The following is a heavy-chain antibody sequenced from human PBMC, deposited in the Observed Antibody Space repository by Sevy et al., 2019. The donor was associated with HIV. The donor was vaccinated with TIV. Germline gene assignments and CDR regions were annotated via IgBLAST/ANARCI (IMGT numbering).Heavy chain of an antibody. V-gene: IGHV3-48*01. CDR2: ISHSTNTR. J-gene: IGHJ4*02. D-gene: IGHD3-22*01. CDR3: ARESYFYDTTTFPENDY. CDR1: GFTFSSFG. Sequence: GGSLTLSCAASGFTFSSFGMNWVRHAPGKGLEWISYISHSTNTRLYAASVTGRFSISRDNARNSLYLQMNSLRAEDTAVYYCARESYFYDTTTFPENDYWGRGTLVTVSS.